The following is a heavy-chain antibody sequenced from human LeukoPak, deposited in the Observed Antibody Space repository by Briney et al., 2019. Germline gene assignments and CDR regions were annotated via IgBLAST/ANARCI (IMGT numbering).Heavy chain of an antibody. V-gene: IGHV4-59*01. CDR3: ASDSSSEYYFDY. CDR1: GGSISSYY. CDR2: IYYSGST. D-gene: IGHD6-6*01. Sequence: SETLSLTCTVSGGSISSYYWSWIRQPPGKGLEWIGYIYYSGSTNYNPSLKSRVTISVDTSKNQFSLRLSSVTAADTAVYYCASDSSSEYYFDYWGQGTLVTVSS. J-gene: IGHJ4*02.